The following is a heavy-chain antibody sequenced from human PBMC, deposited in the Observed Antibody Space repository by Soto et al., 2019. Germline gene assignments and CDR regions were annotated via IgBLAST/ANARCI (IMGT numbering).Heavy chain of an antibody. D-gene: IGHD3-10*01. CDR3: ARGQITMVRGVIHYYNGMDV. Sequence: PGGSPRLACAASGFTFSSYGMHWVRQAPGKGLEWVAVIWYDGSNKYYADSVKGRFTISRDNSKNTLYLQMNSLRAEDTAVYYCARGQITMVRGVIHYYNGMDVWGQGTTVTVSS. J-gene: IGHJ6*02. CDR2: IWYDGSNK. V-gene: IGHV3-33*01. CDR1: GFTFSSYG.